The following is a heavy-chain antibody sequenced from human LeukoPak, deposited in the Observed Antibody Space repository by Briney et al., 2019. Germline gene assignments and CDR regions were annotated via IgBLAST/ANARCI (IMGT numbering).Heavy chain of an antibody. V-gene: IGHV4-4*09. Sequence: WETLSLTCSVSGGSISSYYWGCIRRPPGKGLECVGYIYSRGSSNYNPSLKSRLTISVDTSKNQFSLKLSSVTAADTAVYYCTRYTMTMVRLDYYYMDVWGKGTTVTVSS. D-gene: IGHD4/OR15-4a*01. CDR3: TRYTMTMVRLDYYYMDV. CDR1: GGSISSYY. J-gene: IGHJ6*03. CDR2: IYSRGSS.